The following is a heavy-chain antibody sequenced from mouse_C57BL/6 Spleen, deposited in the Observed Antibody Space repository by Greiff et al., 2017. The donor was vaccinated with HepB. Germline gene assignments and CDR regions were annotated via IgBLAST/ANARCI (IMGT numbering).Heavy chain of an antibody. CDR3: ARSGYYGSSYSWFAY. CDR2: IYPGDGDT. V-gene: IGHV1-82*01. D-gene: IGHD1-1*01. J-gene: IGHJ3*01. Sequence: VQLQQSGPELVKPGASVKISCKASGYAFSSSWMNWVKQRPGKGLEWIGRIYPGDGDTNYNGKFQGKATLTADKSSSTAYMQLSSLTSEDSAVYFCARSGYYGSSYSWFAYWGQGTLVTVSA. CDR1: GYAFSSSW.